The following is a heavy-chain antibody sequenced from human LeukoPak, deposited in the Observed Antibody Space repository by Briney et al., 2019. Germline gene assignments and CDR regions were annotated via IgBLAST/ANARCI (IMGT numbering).Heavy chain of an antibody. CDR3: AREPVSDYDFSSHNWFDH. CDR1: GGTFSSYA. CDR2: IIPIFGTA. D-gene: IGHD3-3*01. Sequence: SVKVSCKASGGTFSSYAISWVRQAPGQGLEWMGGIIPIFGTANYAQKFQGRVTITADESTSTAYMELSSLRSEDTAVYYCAREPVSDYDFSSHNWFDHWGQGTLVTVSS. V-gene: IGHV1-69*13. J-gene: IGHJ5*02.